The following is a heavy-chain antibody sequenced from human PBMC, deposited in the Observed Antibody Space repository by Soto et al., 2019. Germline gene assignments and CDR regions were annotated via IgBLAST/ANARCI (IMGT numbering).Heavy chain of an antibody. CDR2: INRGGST. D-gene: IGHD3-10*01. CDR3: AKRWFGEPTSYYFDY. V-gene: IGHV3-23*01. CDR1: GFTFSSYA. Sequence: EVQLLESGGGLVRPGGSLRLSCAASGFTFSSYAMSWVRQAPGRGLEWVSTINRGGSTFYADSVKGRFTISRDKSKNTLNLQMNSVRAEDTAVYYCAKRWFGEPTSYYFDYWGQGTLVTVSS. J-gene: IGHJ4*02.